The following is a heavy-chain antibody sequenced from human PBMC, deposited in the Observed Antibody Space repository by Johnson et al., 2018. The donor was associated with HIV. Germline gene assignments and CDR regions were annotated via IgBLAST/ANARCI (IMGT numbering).Heavy chain of an antibody. Sequence: VQLVESGGGLVQPGGSLRLSCAASGFTFSSYAMSWVRQAPGKGLQWVSSSSGSGGPTYYADSVKGRFTISRDNSKNTLYLHMSSLRAEDTALYYCARDSFIAVTLSEAVVIWGQGTVVTVSS. D-gene: IGHD6-19*01. CDR1: GFTFSSYA. CDR2: SSGSGGPT. J-gene: IGHJ3*02. V-gene: IGHV3-23*04. CDR3: ARDSFIAVTLSEAVVI.